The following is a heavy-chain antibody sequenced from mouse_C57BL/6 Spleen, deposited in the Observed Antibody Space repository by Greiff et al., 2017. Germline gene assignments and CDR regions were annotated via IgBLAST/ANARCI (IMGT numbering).Heavy chain of an antibody. CDR2: IRNKANNHAT. V-gene: IGHV6-6*01. D-gene: IGHD2-3*01. CDR1: GFTFSDAW. J-gene: IGHJ3*01. CDR3: TRDGYYEGTWFAY. Sequence: VQLKESGGGLVQPGGSMKLSCAASGFTFSDAWMDWVRQSPEKGLEWVAEIRNKANNHATYYAESVKGRFTISRDDSKSSVYLQMNSLRAEDTGIYYCTRDGYYEGTWFAYWGQGTLVTVSA.